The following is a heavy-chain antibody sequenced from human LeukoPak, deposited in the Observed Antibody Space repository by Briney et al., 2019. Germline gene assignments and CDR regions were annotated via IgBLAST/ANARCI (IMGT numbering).Heavy chain of an antibody. Sequence: GGSLRLSCAASGFTLSSYAMSWVRQAPGKGLEWVSAISDSGNTYHADSVKGRFTISRDSSKNTLFLQMNGLRPEDAAVYYCAKAPVTTCRGAYCYPFDYWGQGTLATVSS. J-gene: IGHJ4*02. CDR3: AKAPVTTCRGAYCYPFDY. D-gene: IGHD2-21*01. V-gene: IGHV3-23*01. CDR1: GFTLSSYA. CDR2: ISDSGNT.